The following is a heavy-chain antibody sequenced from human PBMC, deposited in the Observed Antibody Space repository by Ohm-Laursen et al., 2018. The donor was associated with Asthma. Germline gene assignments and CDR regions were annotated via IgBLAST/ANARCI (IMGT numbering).Heavy chain of an antibody. CDR3: ARIGPEWELPGREYSLHH. CDR1: GFTFSSYS. CDR2: ISSSSSYI. D-gene: IGHD1-26*01. J-gene: IGHJ1*01. V-gene: IGHV3-21*01. Sequence: SLRLSCTAFGFTFSSYSMNWVRQAPGKGLEWVSSISSSSSYIYYADSVKGRFTISRDNARNSVYLQMNSLRAEDTALYYCARIGPEWELPGREYSLHHWGEGTLVTVSS.